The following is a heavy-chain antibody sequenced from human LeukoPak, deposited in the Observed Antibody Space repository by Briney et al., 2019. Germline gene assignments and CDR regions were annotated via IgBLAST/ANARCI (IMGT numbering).Heavy chain of an antibody. D-gene: IGHD5-24*01. Sequence: PGGSLRLSCAASGFTFSSYVMHWVRQAPGKGLEWVAIISYDGSNEYYADSVKGRFTISRDNSKNTLYLQMNSLRAADTAVYYCARGAWRWEMATSTFDYWGQGTLVTVSS. CDR3: ARGAWRWEMATSTFDY. J-gene: IGHJ4*02. V-gene: IGHV3-30*04. CDR1: GFTFSSYV. CDR2: ISYDGSNE.